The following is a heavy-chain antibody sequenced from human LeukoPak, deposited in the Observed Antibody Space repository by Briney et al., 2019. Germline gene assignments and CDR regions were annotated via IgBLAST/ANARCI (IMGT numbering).Heavy chain of an antibody. J-gene: IGHJ5*02. V-gene: IGHV4-34*01. CDR3: ARLAYYYGSGSYFYWFDP. D-gene: IGHD3-10*01. CDR2: INHSGST. CDR1: GGSFSGYY. Sequence: PSETLSLTCAVYGGSFSGYYWSWIRQPPGKGLEWIGEINHSGSTNYNPSLKSRVTISVDTSKNQFSLKLSSVTAADTAVYYCARLAYYYGSGSYFYWFDPWGQGTLVTVSS.